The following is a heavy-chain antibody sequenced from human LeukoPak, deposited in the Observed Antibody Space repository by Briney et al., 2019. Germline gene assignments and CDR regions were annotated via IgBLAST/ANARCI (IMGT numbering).Heavy chain of an antibody. CDR1: GYTFANYW. CDR3: AGREGGWYLDY. V-gene: IGHV5-51*01. CDR2: IYPGDSDT. D-gene: IGHD6-19*01. Sequence: GESLKISCQGSGYTFANYWIGWVRQMPGKGLEWMGIIYPGDSDTRYSPSFQGQVTISADKSISTAYLQWSSLKASDTAVYYCAGREGGWYLDYWGQGTLVTVSS. J-gene: IGHJ4*02.